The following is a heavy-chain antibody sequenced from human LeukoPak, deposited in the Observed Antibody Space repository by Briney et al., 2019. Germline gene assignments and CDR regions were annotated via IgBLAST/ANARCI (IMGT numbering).Heavy chain of an antibody. D-gene: IGHD6-13*01. CDR2: IYHSGST. Sequence: SETLSLTCAVSGYSISSGYYWGWIRQPPGKGLEWIGSIYHSGSTYYNPSLKSRVTISVDTSKNQFSLKLSSVTAADTAVYYCARHFRSWHFLDYWAREPWSPSPQ. CDR3: ARHFRSWHFLDY. CDR1: GYSISSGYY. V-gene: IGHV4-38-2*01. J-gene: IGHJ4*02.